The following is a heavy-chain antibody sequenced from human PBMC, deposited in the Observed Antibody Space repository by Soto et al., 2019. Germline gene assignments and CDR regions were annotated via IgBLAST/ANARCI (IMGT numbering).Heavy chain of an antibody. CDR2: IYWDYDK. V-gene: IGHV2-5*02. Sequence: QITLKESGPTLVKPTQTLTLTCTFSGFSLSSTRMAVGWIRQPPGKALEWLALIYWDYDKRYSPFLKSRLTITKDTSTNQVVLTMSSMVPVDTARYYCAHIVVAGLGYYFDYWGQGTLVTVSS. J-gene: IGHJ4*02. CDR3: AHIVVAGLGYYFDY. D-gene: IGHD6-19*01. CDR1: GFSLSSTRMA.